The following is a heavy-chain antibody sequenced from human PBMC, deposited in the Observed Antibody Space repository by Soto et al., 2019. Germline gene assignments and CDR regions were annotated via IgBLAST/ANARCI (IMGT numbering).Heavy chain of an antibody. CDR3: ARGSLYYYDSSGPYYYYGMDV. CDR2: IIPIFGTA. CDR1: GGTFSSYA. Sequence: SVKVSCKASGGTFSSYAISWVRQAPGQGLEWMGGIIPIFGTANYAQKFQGRVTITADESTSTAYMELSSLRSEDTAVYYCARGSLYYYDSSGPYYYYGMDVWGQGTTGTSP. J-gene: IGHJ6*02. V-gene: IGHV1-69*13. D-gene: IGHD3-22*01.